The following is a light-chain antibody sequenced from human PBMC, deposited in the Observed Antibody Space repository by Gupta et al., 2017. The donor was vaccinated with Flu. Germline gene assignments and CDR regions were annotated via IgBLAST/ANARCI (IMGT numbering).Light chain of an antibody. Sequence: DVVMSQSPLSLSVTLGQAAYISCRSSQSLVYKDGITYLTWLQQRPGQSPRRIIYEGSKRDVGAAVRFSGSGEANDFTLKSSREEDEDGGVYYGMRGIPPWTFGQGTRVDI. J-gene: IGKJ2*02. CDR3: MRGIPPWT. CDR2: EGS. V-gene: IGKV2-30*01. CDR1: QSLVYKDGITY.